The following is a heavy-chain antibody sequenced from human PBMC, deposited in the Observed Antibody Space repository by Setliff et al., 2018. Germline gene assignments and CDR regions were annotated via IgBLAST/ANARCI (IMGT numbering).Heavy chain of an antibody. D-gene: IGHD3-22*01. CDR3: VRDRWKVIVNRGDDAFDL. V-gene: IGHV3-7*01. Sequence: GGSLRLSCAASRFTFSNYWMSWARQAPGKGLEWVANIKEDGSEKYYVDSVKGRFTISRDNAKNSLDLQMNSLRGEDTAVYYCVRDRWKVIVNRGDDAFDLWGQGAMVTVSS. CDR1: RFTFSNYW. J-gene: IGHJ3*01. CDR2: IKEDGSEK.